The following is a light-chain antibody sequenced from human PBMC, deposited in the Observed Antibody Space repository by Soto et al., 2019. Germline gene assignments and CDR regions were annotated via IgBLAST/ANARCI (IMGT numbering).Light chain of an antibody. CDR3: QKRSNWPLT. CDR2: DAS. Sequence: DIVLTQSPATLSLSPGDRATLSCRASQSVRSYLAWYQHKNGQAPRILIYDASNRATGIPDRFSGSGSGTDLTLTISRLEPEDFAVYYCQKRSNWPLTFGGGTKVDIK. CDR1: QSVRSY. J-gene: IGKJ4*01. V-gene: IGKV3-11*01.